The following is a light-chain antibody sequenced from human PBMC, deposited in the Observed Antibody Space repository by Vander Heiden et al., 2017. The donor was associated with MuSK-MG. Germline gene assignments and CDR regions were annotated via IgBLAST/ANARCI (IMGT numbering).Light chain of an antibody. V-gene: IGKV1-27*01. Sequence: DIQMTQSPSSLSASVGDRVTITCRASQSISNYLAWYQQKPGKVPKLLIYAASTWQSGVPSRFSGSGSGTDFTLTISSLQPEDVATYYCQKDNSAPLTFGHGTKVDIK. CDR1: QSISNY. J-gene: IGKJ3*01. CDR3: QKDNSAPLT. CDR2: AAS.